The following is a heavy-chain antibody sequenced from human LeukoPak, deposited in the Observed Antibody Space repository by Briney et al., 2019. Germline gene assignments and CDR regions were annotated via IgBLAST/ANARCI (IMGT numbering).Heavy chain of an antibody. V-gene: IGHV3-7*01. CDR3: ASAGGSTVSHSDY. Sequence: GGSLRLSCAASGFTFSSYWMNWVRQAPGKGLEWVANIKQDGSEKYYVDSVKGRFTISRDNAKNSLYLHMNSLRAEDTAVYYCASAGGSTVSHSDYWGQGTLVTVSS. CDR1: GFTFSSYW. J-gene: IGHJ4*02. CDR2: IKQDGSEK. D-gene: IGHD4-17*01.